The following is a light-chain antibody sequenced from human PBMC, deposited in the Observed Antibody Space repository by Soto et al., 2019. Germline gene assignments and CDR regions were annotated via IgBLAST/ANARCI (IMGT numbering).Light chain of an antibody. CDR3: QQYINGYT. J-gene: IGKJ2*01. V-gene: IGKV3-15*01. Sequence: EVVMTQSPVTLSVFPGERVTLSCRASQSVSTSLGWYQQKPGQAPRLLIYSASTRATGIPARFSGSGSGTEFTLTISSLESEDFEVYYCQQYINGYTFGQGTKLEIK. CDR2: SAS. CDR1: QSVSTS.